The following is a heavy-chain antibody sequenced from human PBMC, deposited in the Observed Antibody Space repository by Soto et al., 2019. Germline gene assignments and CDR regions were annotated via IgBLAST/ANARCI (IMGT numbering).Heavy chain of an antibody. J-gene: IGHJ4*02. CDR2: IYYSGST. Sequence: SETLSLTCTVSGGSISSGDYYWSWIRQPPGKGLEWIGYIYYSGSTYYNPSLKSRVTISVDTSKNQFSLKLSSVTAADTAVYYCAREQYDSSGYYAGEFDYWGQGTMVTVSS. CDR1: GGSISSGDYY. D-gene: IGHD3-22*01. CDR3: AREQYDSSGYYAGEFDY. V-gene: IGHV4-30-4*01.